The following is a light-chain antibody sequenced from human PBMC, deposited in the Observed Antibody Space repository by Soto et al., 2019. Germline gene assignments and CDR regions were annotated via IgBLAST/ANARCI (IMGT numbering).Light chain of an antibody. CDR1: QTISSNN. Sequence: EIVLTQSPGTLSVSPGERATLSCRASQTISSNNLAWYQQITGQAPSLLIFGTSSKATGIPDRFSGSGSGTDFTLTSSRLEPEDSAIYYWQQYGSWTFGQGTKVEI. CDR2: GTS. V-gene: IGKV3-20*01. CDR3: QQYGSWT. J-gene: IGKJ1*01.